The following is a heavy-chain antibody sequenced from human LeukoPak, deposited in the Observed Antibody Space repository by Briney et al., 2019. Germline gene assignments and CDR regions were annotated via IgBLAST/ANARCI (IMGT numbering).Heavy chain of an antibody. Sequence: PSETLSLTCTVSGGSISGYYWSWIRQPPGKGLEWVGYIYYSGGTKYNPSLKSRVTMSVDTSRNQFSLKLSSVTAADTAVYYCARGGLENGYHSNDGFDIWGQGTMVTVSS. CDR2: IYYSGGT. CDR1: GGSISGYY. J-gene: IGHJ3*02. CDR3: ARGGLENGYHSNDGFDI. D-gene: IGHD3-22*01. V-gene: IGHV4-59*01.